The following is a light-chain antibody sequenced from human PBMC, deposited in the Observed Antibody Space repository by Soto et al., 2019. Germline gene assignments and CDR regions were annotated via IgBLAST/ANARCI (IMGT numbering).Light chain of an antibody. CDR1: SNDVGDYNY. V-gene: IGLV2-8*01. J-gene: IGLJ1*01. CDR3: SSFAGNNIYYV. CDR2: EVY. Sequence: QSALTQPPSASGSPGQSVTISCTGTSNDVGDYNYVSWYQQHPGKAPKLIIYEVYKRPSGVPDRFSGSKAGNTASLTVSGLQSEDEADYYCSSFAGNNIYYVSGTGTKLTVL.